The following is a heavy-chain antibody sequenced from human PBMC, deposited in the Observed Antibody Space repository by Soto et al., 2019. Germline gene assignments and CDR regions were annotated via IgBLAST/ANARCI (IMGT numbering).Heavy chain of an antibody. CDR2: IYYSGST. CDR1: GGSVSSGSYY. J-gene: IGHJ4*02. CDR3: AGVRYGGNYFDY. V-gene: IGHV4-61*01. D-gene: IGHD4-17*01. Sequence: SETLSLTCTVSGGSVSSGSYYWSWIRQPPGKGLEWIGYIYYSGSTNYNPSLKSRVTISVDASKNQFSLKLSSVTAADTAVYYCAGVRYGGNYFDYWGQGTLVTVSS.